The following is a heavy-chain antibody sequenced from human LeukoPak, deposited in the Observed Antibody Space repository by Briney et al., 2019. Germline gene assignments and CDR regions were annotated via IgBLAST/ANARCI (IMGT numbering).Heavy chain of an antibody. CDR1: GGSISSSSYY. V-gene: IGHV4-39*01. CDR2: IYYSGST. Sequence: SETLSLTCTVSGGSISSSSYYWGWIRQPPGKGLEWIGSIYYSGSTYYNPALKIRVTISVDTSKNQFSLKLSSVTAADTAVYYCARQVATVTFFSYYSGMDVWGQGTTVTVSS. J-gene: IGHJ6*02. CDR3: ARQVATVTFFSYYSGMDV. D-gene: IGHD4-17*01.